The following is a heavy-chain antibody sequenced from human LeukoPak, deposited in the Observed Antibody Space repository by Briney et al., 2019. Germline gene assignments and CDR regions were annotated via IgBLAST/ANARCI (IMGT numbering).Heavy chain of an antibody. D-gene: IGHD2-2*01. Sequence: GGSLRLSCAASGFTVSSNYMSWVRQAPGKGLEWVSVIYSGGSTYYADSVKGRITISRDNAKNSLYLGMNSLRVEDTAVYYCVRDPDALDYWGQGTLVTVSS. CDR2: IYSGGST. CDR1: GFTVSSNY. CDR3: VRDPDALDY. V-gene: IGHV3-53*01. J-gene: IGHJ4*02.